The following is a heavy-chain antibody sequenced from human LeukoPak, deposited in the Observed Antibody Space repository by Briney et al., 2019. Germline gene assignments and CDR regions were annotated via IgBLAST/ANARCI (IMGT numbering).Heavy chain of an antibody. Sequence: PSETLSLTCTVSGGSISSYYWSWIRQPPGKGLEWIGYIYYSGSTNYNPSLKSRVTISVDTSKNQFSLKLSSVTAADTAVYYCARHREYSSLSYFDLWGRGTLVTVSS. CDR2: IYYSGST. V-gene: IGHV4-59*08. D-gene: IGHD6-13*01. CDR3: ARHREYSSLSYFDL. CDR1: GGSISSYY. J-gene: IGHJ2*01.